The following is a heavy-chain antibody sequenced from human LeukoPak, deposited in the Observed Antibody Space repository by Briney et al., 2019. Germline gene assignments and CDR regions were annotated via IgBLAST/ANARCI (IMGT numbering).Heavy chain of an antibody. Sequence: GESLKISCKGSGYSFTSYWIGWVRQMPGKGLEWMGIIYPGDSDTRYSPSFQGQVTISADKSISTAYLQWSSLKASDTAMYYCARHGGSPSSYYYYMDVWGKGTTVTVSS. CDR3: ARHGGSPSSYYYYMDV. J-gene: IGHJ6*03. V-gene: IGHV5-51*01. CDR2: IYPGDSDT. D-gene: IGHD1-26*01. CDR1: GYSFTSYW.